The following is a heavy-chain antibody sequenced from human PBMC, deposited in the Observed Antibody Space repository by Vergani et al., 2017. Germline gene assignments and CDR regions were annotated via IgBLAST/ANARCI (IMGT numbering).Heavy chain of an antibody. V-gene: IGHV4-34*01. D-gene: IGHD1-26*01. CDR1: GGSFSGYY. Sequence: QVQLQQWGAGLLKPSETLSLTCAVYGGSFSGYYWSWIRQPPGKGLEWIWEINHSGSTNYNPSLKSRVTISVDTSKNQFSLKLSSVTAADTAVYYCASISGSYYSSDYWGQGTLVTVSS. CDR3: ASISGSYYSSDY. CDR2: INHSGST. J-gene: IGHJ4*02.